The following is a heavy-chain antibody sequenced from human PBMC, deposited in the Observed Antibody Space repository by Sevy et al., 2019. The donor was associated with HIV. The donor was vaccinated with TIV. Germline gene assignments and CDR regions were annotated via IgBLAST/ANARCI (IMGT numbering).Heavy chain of an antibody. CDR2: ISYEGSNK. V-gene: IGHV3-30*18. D-gene: IGHD3-22*01. J-gene: IGHJ4*02. CDR1: GFTFSSYG. Sequence: GGSLRLSCAASGFTFSSYGMHWVRQAPGKGLEWVAVISYEGSNKYYADSVKGRFTISRDNSRNTLYLQMNSLRAEDTAVYYCAKDRDYYDSTGPLDDWGQGTLVTVSS. CDR3: AKDRDYYDSTGPLDD.